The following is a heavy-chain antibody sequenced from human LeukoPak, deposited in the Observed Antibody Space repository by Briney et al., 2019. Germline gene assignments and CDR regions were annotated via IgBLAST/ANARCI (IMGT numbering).Heavy chain of an antibody. CDR3: AGYYDSSGYYRRRNWFDP. Sequence: TSETLSLTCTVSGGSISSYYWSWIRQPPGKGLEWIGYIYYSGSTNYNPSLKSRVTISVDTSKNQFSLKLSSVTAADTAVYYCAGYYDSSGYYRRRNWFDPWGQGTLVTVSS. D-gene: IGHD3-22*01. CDR2: IYYSGST. V-gene: IGHV4-59*08. CDR1: GGSISSYY. J-gene: IGHJ5*02.